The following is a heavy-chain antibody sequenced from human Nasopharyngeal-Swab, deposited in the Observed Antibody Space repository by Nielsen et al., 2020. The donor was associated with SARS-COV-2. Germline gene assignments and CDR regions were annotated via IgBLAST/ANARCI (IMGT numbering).Heavy chain of an antibody. D-gene: IGHD6-13*01. J-gene: IGHJ4*02. CDR2: IYYNGNT. CDR1: GDSIAYSTFY. CDR3: VRSSSWYYFDY. Sequence: SETLSFTCTVSGDSIAYSTFYWGWIRQPPGKGLEWIGNIYYNGNTYQNPSLKSRLTISVDKSKNQFSLQLSSVTAADTAVYYCVRSSSWYYFDYWAQGTQVTVSS. V-gene: IGHV4-39*01.